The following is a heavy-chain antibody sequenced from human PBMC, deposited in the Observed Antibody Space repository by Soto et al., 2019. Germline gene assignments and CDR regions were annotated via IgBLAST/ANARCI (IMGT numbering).Heavy chain of an antibody. CDR2: INSDGSST. Sequence: XESLRLSCAASGFTFSSYWMHWVRQAPGKGLVWVSRINSDGSSTSYADSVKGRFTISRDNAKNTLYLQMNSLRAEDTAVYYCARADYDSSGYLDYWGQGTLVTVSS. V-gene: IGHV3-74*01. D-gene: IGHD3-22*01. CDR1: GFTFSSYW. J-gene: IGHJ4*02. CDR3: ARADYDSSGYLDY.